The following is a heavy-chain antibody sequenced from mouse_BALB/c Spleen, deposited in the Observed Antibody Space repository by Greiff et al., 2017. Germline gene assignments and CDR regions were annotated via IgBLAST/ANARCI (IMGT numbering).Heavy chain of an antibody. CDR1: GYTFTSYW. D-gene: IGHD3-1*01. Sequence: VQRVESGAELAKPGASVKMSCKASGYTFTSYWMHWVKQRPGQGLEWIGYINPSTGYTEYNQKFKDKATLTADKSSSTAYMQLSSLTSEDSAVYYCARGRAYAMDYWGQGTSVTVSS. V-gene: IGHV1-7*01. CDR2: INPSTGYT. CDR3: ARGRAYAMDY. J-gene: IGHJ4*01.